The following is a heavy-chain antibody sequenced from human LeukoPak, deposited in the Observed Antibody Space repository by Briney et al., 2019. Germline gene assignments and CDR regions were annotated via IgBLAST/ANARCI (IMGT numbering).Heavy chain of an antibody. Sequence: SETLFLTCNVSGGSINTANYYCTWIRQPSGKGLEWIGYISYSGTPYYNPSLNSRVTISLDTSKNQFSLRLNSVTAADTAMYYCARDRYGDFEDYWGQGTLVTVSS. CDR1: GGSINTANYY. CDR2: ISYSGTP. J-gene: IGHJ4*02. CDR3: ARDRYGDFEDY. V-gene: IGHV4-30-4*08. D-gene: IGHD4-17*01.